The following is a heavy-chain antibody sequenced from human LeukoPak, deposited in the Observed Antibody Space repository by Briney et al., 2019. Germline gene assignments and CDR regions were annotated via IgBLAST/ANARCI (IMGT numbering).Heavy chain of an antibody. CDR2: ISGSGGST. CDR3: AKGGPDYYDSSGYGY. J-gene: IGHJ4*02. V-gene: IGHV3-23*01. Sequence: TGGSLRLSCAASGFTFSSYAMSWVRQAPGKGLEWVSAISGSGGSTYYADSVKGRFTISRDNSKNTLYLQMNSLGAEDTAVYYCAKGGPDYYDSSGYGYWGQGTLVTVSS. CDR1: GFTFSSYA. D-gene: IGHD3-22*01.